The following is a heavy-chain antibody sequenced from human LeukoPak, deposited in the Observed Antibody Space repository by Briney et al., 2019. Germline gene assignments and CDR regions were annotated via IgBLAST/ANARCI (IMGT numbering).Heavy chain of an antibody. CDR3: ARETTYDFWSGYIDY. V-gene: IGHV4-39*07. J-gene: IGHJ4*02. CDR2: IYYSGST. CDR1: GGSISSSSYY. D-gene: IGHD3-3*01. Sequence: PSETLSLTCTVSGGSISSSSYYWGWIRQPPGKGLEWIGSIYYSGSTYYNPSLKSRVTISVDTSKNQFSLKLSSVTAADTAVYYCARETTYDFWSGYIDYWGQGTLVTVSS.